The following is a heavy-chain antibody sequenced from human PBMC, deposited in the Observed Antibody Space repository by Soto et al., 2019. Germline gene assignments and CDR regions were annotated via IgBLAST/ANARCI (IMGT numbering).Heavy chain of an antibody. CDR1: GFTFSNAW. CDR2: IKSKTDGGTT. V-gene: IGHV3-15*07. D-gene: IGHD4-17*01. CDR3: TFSPTVTPTRYYYYGMDV. Sequence: GGSLRLSCAASGFTFSNAWMNWVRQAPGKGLEWVGRIKSKTDGGTTDYAAPVKGRFTISRDDSKNTLYLQMNSLKTEDTAVYYCTFSPTVTPTRYYYYGMDVWGQGTTVTVSS. J-gene: IGHJ6*02.